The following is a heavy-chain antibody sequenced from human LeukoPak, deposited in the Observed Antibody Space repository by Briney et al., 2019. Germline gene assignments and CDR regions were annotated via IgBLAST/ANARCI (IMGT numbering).Heavy chain of an antibody. CDR1: GGSISNYY. V-gene: IGHV4-59*01. J-gene: IGHJ4*02. D-gene: IGHD2-8*02. Sequence: SETLSLTCTVSGGSISNYYWTWIRQPPGKGLEWIGYIYYSGSTNYNPSLKGRVTISVDTSKNQFSLKLSSVTAADTAVYYCARGYGWLDYWGQGTLVTVSS. CDR2: IYYSGST. CDR3: ARGYGWLDY.